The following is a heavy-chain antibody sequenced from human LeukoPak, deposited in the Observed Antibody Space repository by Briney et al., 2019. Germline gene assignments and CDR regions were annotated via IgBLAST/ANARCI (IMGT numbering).Heavy chain of an antibody. CDR2: IYWDDDK. J-gene: IGHJ4*02. D-gene: IGHD6-13*01. CDR3: AHSKESPPLFRWQQLVRTTPSYDY. V-gene: IGHV2-5*02. Sequence: SGPTLVKPTQTLTLTCTFSGFSLSTSGVGVGWIRQPPGKALEWLALIYWDDDKRYSPSLKSRLTITKDTSKNQVVLTMTNMDPVDTATYYCAHSKESPPLFRWQQLVRTTPSYDYWGQGTLVTVSS. CDR1: GFSLSTSGVG.